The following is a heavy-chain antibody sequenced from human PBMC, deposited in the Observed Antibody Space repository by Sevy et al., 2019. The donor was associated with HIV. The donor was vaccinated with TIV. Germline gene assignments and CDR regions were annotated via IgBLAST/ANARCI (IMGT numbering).Heavy chain of an antibody. CDR1: GFTFSDYD. J-gene: IGHJ4*02. Sequence: GGSLRLSCAASGFTFSDYDMNWVRQAPGKGLEWVSFISSRSSYIYYADSLKGRVTIARANANNSLFLQMNSLRAEDTAVYYCARAVDYYDSGGLYYWGQGALVTVSS. CDR2: ISSRSSYI. V-gene: IGHV3-21*05. D-gene: IGHD3-22*01. CDR3: ARAVDYYDSGGLYY.